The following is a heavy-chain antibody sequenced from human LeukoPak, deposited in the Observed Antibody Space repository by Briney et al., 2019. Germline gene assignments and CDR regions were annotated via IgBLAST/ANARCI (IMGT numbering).Heavy chain of an antibody. J-gene: IGHJ4*02. CDR1: GGSISSSVYL. D-gene: IGHD3-10*01. V-gene: IGHV4-39*01. CDR2: IHYSGST. Sequence: PAETLSLTCTVFGGSISSSVYLWAWLRQSKGKGLELIGSIHYSGSTYYNPSLKSRVTTAVDTSKNQFSLNLRSVTAADTAVYYCLRSHGAYWGQGALVTVSS. CDR3: LRSHGAY.